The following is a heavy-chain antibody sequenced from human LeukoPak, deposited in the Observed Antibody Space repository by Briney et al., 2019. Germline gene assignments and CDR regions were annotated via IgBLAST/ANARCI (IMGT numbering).Heavy chain of an antibody. Sequence: GGSLRLSCAASGFTFSNEWMGWVRQAPGKGLEWVGRIKLTSDGGPSDYAAPVKGRFIVSRYDSQNTLYLQMNSLKTEDTGFYYCTTDPPGPYWGQGTLVTVSS. V-gene: IGHV3-15*01. CDR1: GFTFSNEW. CDR2: IKLTSDGGPS. CDR3: TTDPPGPY. J-gene: IGHJ4*02.